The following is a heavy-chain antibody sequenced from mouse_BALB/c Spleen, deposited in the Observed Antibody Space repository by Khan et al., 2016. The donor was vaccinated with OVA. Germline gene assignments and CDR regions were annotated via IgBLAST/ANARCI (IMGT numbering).Heavy chain of an antibody. J-gene: IGHJ3*01. CDR1: GYTFTDFP. CDR3: TRGGGGNRFAY. CDR2: ISTYYGDA. Sequence: QVQLQQSGAELVRPGVSVKISCKGSGYTFTDFPMHWVKQSHAKSLEWIGVISTYYGDATYNQKFKGKATMTVDKASSTAYMELARLTSEDSAIYYCTRGGGGNRFAYWGQGTLVTVSA. V-gene: IGHV1S137*01.